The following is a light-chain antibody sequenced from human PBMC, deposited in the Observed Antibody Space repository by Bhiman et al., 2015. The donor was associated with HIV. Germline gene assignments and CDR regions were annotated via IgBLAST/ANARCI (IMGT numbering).Light chain of an antibody. CDR2: DLS. V-gene: IGLV2-14*01. J-gene: IGLJ2*01. CDR3: SSYTSSSTVV. CDR1: SSDVGGYNY. Sequence: QSALTQPASVSGSPGQSITISCTGTSSDVGGYNYVSWYQQHPGKAPKLMIYDLSKRPSGVSNRFSGSKSGNTASLTISGLQAEDEADYYCSSYTSSSTVVFGGGTKVTVL.